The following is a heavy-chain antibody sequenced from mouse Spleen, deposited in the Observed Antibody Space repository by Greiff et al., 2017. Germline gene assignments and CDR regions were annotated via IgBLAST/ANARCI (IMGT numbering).Heavy chain of an antibody. V-gene: IGHV5-6-4*01. CDR3: TRGSVYYDYDGFAY. D-gene: IGHD2-4*01. CDR2: ISSGGSYT. Sequence: EVQGVESGGGLVKPGGSLKLSCAASGFTFSSYTMSWVRQTPEKRLEWVATISSGGSYTYYPDSVKGRFTISRDNAKNTLYLQMSSLKSEDTAMYYCTRGSVYYDYDGFAYWGQGTLVTVSA. CDR1: GFTFSSYT. J-gene: IGHJ3*01.